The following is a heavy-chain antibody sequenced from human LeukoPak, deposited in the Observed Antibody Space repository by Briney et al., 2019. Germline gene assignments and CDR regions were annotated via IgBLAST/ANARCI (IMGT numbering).Heavy chain of an antibody. D-gene: IGHD2-2*01. CDR2: IWYDGSNK. CDR1: GFTFNSYG. V-gene: IGHV3-33*01. J-gene: IGHJ4*02. Sequence: AGGSLRLSCAASGFTFNSYGFHWVRQAPGKGLEWVADIWYDGSNKYYADSVKGRYTISRDNSKNTVSLQMNSLRAEDTAVYYCARDRSDIVVVPAATAPDYWGQGTLVTVSS. CDR3: ARDRSDIVVVPAATAPDY.